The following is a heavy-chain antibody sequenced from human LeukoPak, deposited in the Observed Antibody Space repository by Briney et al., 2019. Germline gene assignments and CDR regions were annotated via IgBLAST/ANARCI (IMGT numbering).Heavy chain of an antibody. CDR1: GFTFGSHA. J-gene: IGHJ4*02. Sequence: GGSLRLSCAASGFTFGSHAMSWVRQAPGTGLEWVSTFSNTGSTYYADSVKGRFTISRDNSKDTLYLQMNSLRAEDTAIYYCAKDYYDFWSGFDSWGQGTLFTVSS. CDR3: AKDYYDFWSGFDS. D-gene: IGHD3-3*01. V-gene: IGHV3-23*01. CDR2: FSNTGST.